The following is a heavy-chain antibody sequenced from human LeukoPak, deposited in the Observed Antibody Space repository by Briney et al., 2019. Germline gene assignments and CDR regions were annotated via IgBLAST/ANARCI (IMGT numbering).Heavy chain of an antibody. V-gene: IGHV3-64*04. J-gene: IGHJ5*02. CDR3: AKDSCSSTSCYISGFFDP. CDR1: GFTFSTYV. Sequence: GGSLRLSCSVSGFTFSTYVMHWVRQAPGKGLEYVSAISSNGDNTYYADSVKGRFTISRDNSKNTLYLQMNSLRAEDTAVYYCAKDSCSSTSCYISGFFDPWGQGTLVSVSS. CDR2: ISSNGDNT. D-gene: IGHD2-2*02.